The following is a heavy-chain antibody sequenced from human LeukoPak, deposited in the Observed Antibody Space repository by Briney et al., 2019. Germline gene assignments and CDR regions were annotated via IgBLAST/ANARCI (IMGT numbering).Heavy chain of an antibody. V-gene: IGHV3-23*01. CDR3: AKRGGTESIYYYYYMDV. D-gene: IGHD2-15*01. CDR2: ISRSGGTT. CDR1: GFTFGSYD. Sequence: GGSLRLSCAASGFTFGSYDMTWVRQTPGKGLEWVALISRSGGTTYYADSVKGRFTISRDNSKNTLYLQMNSLRAEDTAEYYCAKRGGTESIYYYYYMDVWGKGTTVTVSS. J-gene: IGHJ6*03.